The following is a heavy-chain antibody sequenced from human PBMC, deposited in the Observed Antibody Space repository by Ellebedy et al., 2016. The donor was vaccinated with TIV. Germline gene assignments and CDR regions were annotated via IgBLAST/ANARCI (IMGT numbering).Heavy chain of an antibody. CDR3: ARETVYDSSGDFGY. V-gene: IGHV3-30-3*01. D-gene: IGHD3-22*01. Sequence: PGGSLRLSCAASGFTFSSYAMHWVRQAPGKGLEWVAVISYDGSNKYYADSVKGRFTISRDNSKNTLYLQMNSLRAEDTAVYYCARETVYDSSGDFGYWGQGTLVTVSS. J-gene: IGHJ4*02. CDR2: ISYDGSNK. CDR1: GFTFSSYA.